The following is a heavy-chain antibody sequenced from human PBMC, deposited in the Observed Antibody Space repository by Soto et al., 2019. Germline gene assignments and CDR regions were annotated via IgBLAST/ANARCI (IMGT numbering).Heavy chain of an antibody. D-gene: IGHD3-10*01. CDR2: INHSGST. CDR1: GGSFSGYY. J-gene: IGHJ6*02. V-gene: IGHV4-34*01. Sequence: SETLSLTCAVYGGSFSGYYWSWIRQPPGKGLEWIGEINHSGSTNYNPSLKSRVTISVDTSKNQFSPKLSSVTAADTAVYYCARAAWFGDYYGMDVWGQGTTVTVSS. CDR3: ARAAWFGDYYGMDV.